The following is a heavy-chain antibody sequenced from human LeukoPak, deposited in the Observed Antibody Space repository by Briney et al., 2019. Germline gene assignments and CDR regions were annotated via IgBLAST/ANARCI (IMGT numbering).Heavy chain of an antibody. J-gene: IGHJ3*02. CDR1: GFTFSSYS. V-gene: IGHV3-21*01. CDR2: ISSSSSYI. CDR3: ARSLANAFDI. Sequence: SLRLSCAASGFTFSSYSMNWVRQAPGKGLEWVSSISSSSSYIYYADSVKGRITISRDNAKNSLYLQMNSLRAEDTAVYYCARSLANAFDIWGQGTMVTVSS.